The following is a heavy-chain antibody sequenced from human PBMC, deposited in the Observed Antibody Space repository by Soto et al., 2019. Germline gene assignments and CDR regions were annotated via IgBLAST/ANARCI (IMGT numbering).Heavy chain of an antibody. CDR2: IYYSGST. J-gene: IGHJ4*02. V-gene: IGHV4-31*03. D-gene: IGHD3-22*01. CDR3: ATTAPTYYYDSSGYYPFDY. CDR1: GGSISIGGYY. Sequence: PSETLSLTCTVSGGSISIGGYYWSCIRQHPGKGLEWIGYIYYSGSTYYNPSLKSRVTISVDTSKNQFSLKLSSVTAADTAVYYCATTAPTYYYDSSGYYPFDYWGQGTLVTVSS.